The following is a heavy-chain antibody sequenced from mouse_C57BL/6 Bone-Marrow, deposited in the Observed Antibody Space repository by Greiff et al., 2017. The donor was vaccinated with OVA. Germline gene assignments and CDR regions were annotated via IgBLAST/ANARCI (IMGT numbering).Heavy chain of an antibody. D-gene: IGHD1-1*01. Sequence: QVQLQQPGAELVKPGASVKMSCKASGYTFTSYWITWVKQRPGQGLEWIGDIYPGSGSTNYNEKFKSKATLTVDTSSSTAYMQLSSLTSEDSAVYYCARRNYYGSSSMDYWGQGTSVTVSS. CDR3: ARRNYYGSSSMDY. CDR2: IYPGSGST. V-gene: IGHV1-55*01. J-gene: IGHJ4*01. CDR1: GYTFTSYW.